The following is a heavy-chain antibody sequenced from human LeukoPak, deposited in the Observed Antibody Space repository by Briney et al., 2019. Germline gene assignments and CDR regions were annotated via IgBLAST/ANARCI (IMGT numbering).Heavy chain of an antibody. CDR1: GFTFSNYG. Sequence: GGSLRLSCAASGFTFSNYGMHWVRQAPGKGLEWVAVISYDGSNTYYVDSVKGRFTISRDNSKNTLYLQMNSLRAEDTAVYYCAKDLKVYVWGSYRYLGVFDIWGQGTMATVSS. CDR2: ISYDGSNT. V-gene: IGHV3-30*18. D-gene: IGHD3-16*02. CDR3: AKDLKVYVWGSYRYLGVFDI. J-gene: IGHJ3*02.